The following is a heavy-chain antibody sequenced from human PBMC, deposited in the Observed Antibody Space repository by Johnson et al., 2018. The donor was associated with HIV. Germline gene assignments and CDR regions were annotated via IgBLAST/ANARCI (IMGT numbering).Heavy chain of an antibody. J-gene: IGHJ3*02. CDR1: GFTVSSNY. Sequence: VESGGGLIQPGGSLRLSCAASGFTVSSNYMNWVRQPPGKGLEWVSVIYSGDSTYYADSVKGRFTISRDNSKNTLYLQMNSLRAEDTAVYYCARATLYYDILTGYQPDAFDIWGQGTMVTVSS. D-gene: IGHD3-9*01. CDR2: IYSGDST. V-gene: IGHV3-53*01. CDR3: ARATLYYDILTGYQPDAFDI.